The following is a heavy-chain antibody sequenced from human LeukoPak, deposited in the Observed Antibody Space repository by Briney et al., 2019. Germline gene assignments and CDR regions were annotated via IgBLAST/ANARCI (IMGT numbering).Heavy chain of an antibody. CDR2: ISSDETTK. D-gene: IGHD3-9*01. J-gene: IGHJ4*02. CDR3: ARGHYDVLAASYKWTPDY. V-gene: IGHV3-30*04. CDR1: GFTFSRFD. Sequence: GGSLRLSCAASGFTFSRFDMHWVRQAPGKGLEWVAAISSDETTKKYADSVQGRFTISRDKSRNSLSLQLNSLRVEDTAVYYCARGHYDVLAASYKWTPDYWGQRTLVTVSS.